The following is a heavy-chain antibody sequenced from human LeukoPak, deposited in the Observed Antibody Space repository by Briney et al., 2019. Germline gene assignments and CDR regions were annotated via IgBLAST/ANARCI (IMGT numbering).Heavy chain of an antibody. Sequence: GGSLRLSCAASGFTFSSYAMHWVRQAPGKGLEWVAVMSYDGSNKYYADSVKGRFTISRDNSKNTLYLQMNSLRAEDTAVYYCARDWSSKYPFYYGMDVWGQGTTVTVSS. CDR3: ARDWSSKYPFYYGMDV. V-gene: IGHV3-30-3*01. D-gene: IGHD4-11*01. CDR2: MSYDGSNK. CDR1: GFTFSSYA. J-gene: IGHJ6*02.